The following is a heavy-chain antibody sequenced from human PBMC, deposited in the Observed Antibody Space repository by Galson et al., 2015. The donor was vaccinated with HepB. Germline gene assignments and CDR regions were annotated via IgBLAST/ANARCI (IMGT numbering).Heavy chain of an antibody. CDR1: GFTFSYYA. Sequence: SLRLSCAASGFTFSYYAMSWVRRAPGKGLEWISAITPSGDNTYSADSMKGRFTISRDNSRNTLFLQMNNLRADDTAIYFCAKVFPEKTDGWYRQALYYFDSWGQGTRVTVSS. J-gene: IGHJ4*02. D-gene: IGHD6-19*01. CDR2: ITPSGDNT. V-gene: IGHV3-23*01. CDR3: AKVFPEKTDGWYRQALYYFDS.